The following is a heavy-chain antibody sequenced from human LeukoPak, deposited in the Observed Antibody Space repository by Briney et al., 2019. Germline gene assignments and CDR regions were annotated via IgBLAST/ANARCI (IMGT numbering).Heavy chain of an antibody. V-gene: IGHV3-21*01. CDR3: ARATVTTSNWFDP. Sequence: GGSLRLSCAASGFTFSSYSMNWVRQAPGKGLEWVSSISSSSSYIYYADSVKGRFTISRDNAKNSLYLQMNSLRAEDTAVDYCARATVTTSNWFDPWGQGTLVTVSS. CDR1: GFTFSSYS. J-gene: IGHJ5*02. D-gene: IGHD4-17*01. CDR2: ISSSSSYI.